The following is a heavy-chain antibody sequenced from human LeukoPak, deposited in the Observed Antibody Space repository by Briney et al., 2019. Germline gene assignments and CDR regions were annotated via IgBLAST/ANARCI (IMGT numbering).Heavy chain of an antibody. CDR1: GDSISTSSYY. J-gene: IGHJ4*02. D-gene: IGHD4-23*01. V-gene: IGHV4-39*01. Sequence: PSETLSLTCTVSGDSISTSSYYWGWIRQPPGKGLEWIGNFQYGGNTYYTPSLKSRVTISVDPSKNQFSPNLSSVTAADTAVYYCARRWGGTSKIDYWGQGTLVTVSS. CDR2: FQYGGNT. CDR3: ARRWGGTSKIDY.